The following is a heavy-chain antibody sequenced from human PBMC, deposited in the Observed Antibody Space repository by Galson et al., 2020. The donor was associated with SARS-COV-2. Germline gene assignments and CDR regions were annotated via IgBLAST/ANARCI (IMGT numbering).Heavy chain of an antibody. J-gene: IGHJ3*02. CDR3: AREGTRALSAFDI. CDR2: VYYSGST. CDR1: GASFSSYY. V-gene: IGHV4-59*01. Sequence: SETLYLTCTVSGASFSSYYWSWIRPPPGKGLEWLGYVYYSGSTNYNPSLKSRVTISVDTSRNQFSLKLSSVTTADTALYYCAREGTRALSAFDIWGQGTMVTVSS. D-gene: IGHD3-10*01.